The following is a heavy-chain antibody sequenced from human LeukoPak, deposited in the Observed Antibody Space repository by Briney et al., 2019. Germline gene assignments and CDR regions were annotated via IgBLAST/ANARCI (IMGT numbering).Heavy chain of an antibody. D-gene: IGHD6-19*01. CDR3: ARGREGGSGWYGTFDY. CDR1: CGSVSSGSYY. V-gene: IGHV4-61*01. Sequence: SETLPLPCTVSCGSVSSGSYYWSWIRPPPGKGLELFGYIYYSGSTYYDPSLKSRVTISVDTSKNQFSLKLSSVSAADTAVYYWARGREGGSGWYGTFDYWGQGTLVTVSP. J-gene: IGHJ4*02. CDR2: IYYSGST.